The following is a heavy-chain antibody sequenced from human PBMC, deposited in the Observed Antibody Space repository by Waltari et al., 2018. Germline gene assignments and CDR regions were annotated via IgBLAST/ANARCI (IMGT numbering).Heavy chain of an antibody. V-gene: IGHV3-23*01. CDR1: GFTFSRYA. Sequence: EVQLLESGGGLVQPGGSLRLSCSASGFTFSRYAMSWVRQAPGKGLEWGSAISGSGGSTYYADSVKGRFTISRDNSKNKLYRQMNSLRAEETAVYYCAKSMGGSGSYNYWGQGTLVTVSS. CDR3: AKSMGGSGSYNY. J-gene: IGHJ4*02. D-gene: IGHD3-10*01. CDR2: ISGSGGST.